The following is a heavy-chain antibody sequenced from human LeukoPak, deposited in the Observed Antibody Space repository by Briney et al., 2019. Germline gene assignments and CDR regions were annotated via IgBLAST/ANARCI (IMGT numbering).Heavy chain of an antibody. CDR3: ARGDILTGYADY. CDR1: GFTFSNAW. CDR2: IGTAGDT. Sequence: GGSLRLSCAASGFTFSNAWMNWVRQATGKGLEWVSAIGTAGDTYYPGSVKGRFTISRENAKNSLYLQMNSLRAGDTAVYYCARGDILTGYADYWGQGTLVTVSS. J-gene: IGHJ4*02. D-gene: IGHD3-9*01. V-gene: IGHV3-13*01.